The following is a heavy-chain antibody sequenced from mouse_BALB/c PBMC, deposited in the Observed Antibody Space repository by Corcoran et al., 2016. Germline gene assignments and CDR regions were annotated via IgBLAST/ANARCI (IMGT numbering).Heavy chain of an antibody. CDR1: GYSFTSYY. CDR2: IFPGSGNT. Sequence: QVQLQQSGPELVKPGASVKISCKASGYSFTSYYIHWVKQRPGQGLEWIGWIFPGSGNTKYNEKFKGKATLSADTSSSTAYMQLSSLTSEDSAVYFCARFKGAMDYWGQGTSVTVSS. CDR3: ARFKGAMDY. D-gene: IGHD1-3*01. J-gene: IGHJ4*01. V-gene: IGHV1-66*01.